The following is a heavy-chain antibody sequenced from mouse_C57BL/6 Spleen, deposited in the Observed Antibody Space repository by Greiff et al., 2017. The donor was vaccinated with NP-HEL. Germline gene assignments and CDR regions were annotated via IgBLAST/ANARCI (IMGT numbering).Heavy chain of an antibody. Sequence: EVHLVESGGGLVKPGGSLKLSCAASGFTFSSYAMSWVRQTPEKRLEWVATISDGGSYTNYPDNVKGRSTFTGDNASHTPYLQLSQLKSEDTAMYYGAREVYYYGSSPYFDYWGQGTTLTVSA. CDR1: GFTFSSYA. V-gene: IGHV5-4*01. CDR3: AREVYYYGSSPYFDY. J-gene: IGHJ2*01. CDR2: ISDGGSYT. D-gene: IGHD1-1*01.